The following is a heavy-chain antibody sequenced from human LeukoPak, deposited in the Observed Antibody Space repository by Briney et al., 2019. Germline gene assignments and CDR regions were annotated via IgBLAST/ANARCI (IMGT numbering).Heavy chain of an antibody. J-gene: IGHJ6*02. CDR3: ARDLVKGYYGMDV. D-gene: IGHD2-21*01. CDR1: GYTFTGYY. Sequence: ASVKVSCKASGYTFTGYYMHWVRQAPGQGLEWMGRINPNSGGTNYAQKFQGRVTMTRDTSISTAYMELSRLRSDDMAVYYCARDLVKGYYGMDVWGQGTTVTVSS. CDR2: INPNSGGT. V-gene: IGHV1-2*06.